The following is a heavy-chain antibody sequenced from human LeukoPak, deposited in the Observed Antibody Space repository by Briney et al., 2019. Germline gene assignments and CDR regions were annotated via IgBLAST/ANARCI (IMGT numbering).Heavy chain of an antibody. J-gene: IGHJ4*02. D-gene: IGHD2-15*01. V-gene: IGHV3-48*03. Sequence: GGSLRLSCVASGFTFSSYEMNWVRQAPGKGLEWLSYITSSDSTTHYADSVKGRFTISRDDAQNSLYLQMNSLRVEDTAVYYCARDSLRYCSGDSCYYNYWGQGTLVTVSS. CDR2: ITSSDSTT. CDR1: GFTFSSYE. CDR3: ARDSLRYCSGDSCYYNY.